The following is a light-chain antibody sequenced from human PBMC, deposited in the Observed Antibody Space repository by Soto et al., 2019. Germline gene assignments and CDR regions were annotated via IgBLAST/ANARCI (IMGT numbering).Light chain of an antibody. CDR3: QHNNKWPPVT. J-gene: IGKJ4*01. Sequence: EVVMTQSPATVSVSPGEGVTLSCRASQTISNDLAWYQQKPGQAPRLLIYGASTRATGVPARFSGGGSGTEFPLTISSLQSEDVAFYYWQHNNKWPPVTFGGGTKVEIK. CDR1: QTISND. V-gene: IGKV3-15*01. CDR2: GAS.